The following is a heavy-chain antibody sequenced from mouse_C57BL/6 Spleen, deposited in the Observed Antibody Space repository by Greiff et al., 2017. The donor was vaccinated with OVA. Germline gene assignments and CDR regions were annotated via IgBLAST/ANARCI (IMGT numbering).Heavy chain of an antibody. V-gene: IGHV3-6*01. CDR1: GYSITSGYY. J-gene: IGHJ4*01. CDR3: AREEGNYYAMDY. Sequence: VQLKESGPGLVKPSQSLSLTCSVTGYSITSGYYWNWIRQFPGNKLEWMGYISYDGSNNYNPSLKNRISITRDTSKNQFFLKLNSVTTEDTATYYCAREEGNYYAMDYWDQGTSVTVSS. CDR2: ISYDGSN. D-gene: IGHD2-1*01.